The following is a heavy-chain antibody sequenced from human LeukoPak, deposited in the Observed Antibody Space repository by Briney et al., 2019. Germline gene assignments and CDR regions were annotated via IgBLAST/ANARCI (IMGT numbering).Heavy chain of an antibody. D-gene: IGHD6-19*01. Sequence: GGSLRLSCAASGFTFRSYGMSWVRQAPGKGLEWVSTISGSGGSTYYADSVKGRITISRDNSKNTLYLQMNSLRAEDTAIYYCARPTSGWSPFGYWGQGTLVTVSS. CDR3: ARPTSGWSPFGY. V-gene: IGHV3-23*01. CDR1: GFTFRSYG. CDR2: ISGSGGST. J-gene: IGHJ4*02.